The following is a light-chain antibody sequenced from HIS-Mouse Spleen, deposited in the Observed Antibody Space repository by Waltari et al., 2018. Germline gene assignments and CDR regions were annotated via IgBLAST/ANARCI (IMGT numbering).Light chain of an antibody. CDR2: EGS. CDR3: CSYAGSSTLV. Sequence: QSALTQPASVSGSPGQSITISCTGTSSDFGRYNLGSWYQQHPGKAPKLMIYEGSKRPSGVSNRFSGSKSGNTASLTISGLQAEDEADYYCCSYAGSSTLVFGGGTKLTVL. CDR1: SSDFGRYNL. J-gene: IGLJ2*01. V-gene: IGLV2-23*01.